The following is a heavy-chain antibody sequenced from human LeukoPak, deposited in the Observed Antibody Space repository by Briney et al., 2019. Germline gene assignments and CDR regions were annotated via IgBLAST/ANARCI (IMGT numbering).Heavy chain of an antibody. CDR1: GFNVIGNY. CDR2: IYSGGRA. Sequence: PGVSLRLSCAASGFNVIGNYMTWVRQASGKGLEWVSVIYSGGRAYYADSVKGRFTISRDNSNNTLYLQMNRLRTEDTAVYYCAMGATGEYLQFWGQGTLVTVSS. CDR3: AMGATGEYLQF. J-gene: IGHJ1*01. V-gene: IGHV3-53*01. D-gene: IGHD1-26*01.